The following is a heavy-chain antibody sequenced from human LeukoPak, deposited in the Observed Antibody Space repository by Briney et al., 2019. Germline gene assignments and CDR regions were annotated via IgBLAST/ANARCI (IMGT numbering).Heavy chain of an antibody. J-gene: IGHJ4*02. CDR2: ITPIFGIT. CDR3: ARGILPGDSGYDRDY. Sequence: GASVKVSCKASGGRFSSYVISWVRQAPGQGLEWVGEITPIFGITKYAQKLQGRVTIIADKSTSTVYMELSSLRSEDTAVYYCARGILPGDSGYDRDYWGQGTLVNVYS. CDR1: GGRFSSYV. V-gene: IGHV1-69*17. D-gene: IGHD5-12*01.